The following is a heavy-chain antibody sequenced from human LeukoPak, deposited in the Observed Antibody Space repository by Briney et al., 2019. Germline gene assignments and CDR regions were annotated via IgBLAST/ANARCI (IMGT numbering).Heavy chain of an antibody. V-gene: IGHV4-39*01. D-gene: IGHD6-19*01. CDR3: ARHVEIAVAGPIDY. J-gene: IGHJ4*02. Sequence: PSETLSLTCTVSGGSISSSRDYWGWIRQPPGKGLEWIGSIYYSGSTYYNPSLKRQVTTSVDTSKNQFSLKLSSVTAADTAVYYCARHVEIAVAGPIDYWGQGTLVTVSS. CDR2: IYYSGST. CDR1: GGSISSSRDY.